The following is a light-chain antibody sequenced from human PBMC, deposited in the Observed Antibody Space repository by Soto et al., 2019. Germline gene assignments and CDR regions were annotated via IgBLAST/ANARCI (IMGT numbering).Light chain of an antibody. CDR1: SSDIGGYKY. V-gene: IGLV2-14*01. Sequence: QSVLTQPASVSASPRQSITISCTATSSDIGGYKYVSWYQQHPGKAPKLMIYDVSNRPSGVSNRFSGSKSGNTATLTISGLQGEDEAEYYCSSYTGGSTYVFGTGTKVTVL. CDR3: SSYTGGSTYV. CDR2: DVS. J-gene: IGLJ1*01.